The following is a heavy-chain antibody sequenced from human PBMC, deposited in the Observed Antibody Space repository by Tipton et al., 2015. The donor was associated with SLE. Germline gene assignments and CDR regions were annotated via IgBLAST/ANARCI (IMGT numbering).Heavy chain of an antibody. CDR2: IKSKTDGGTT. Sequence: SLRLSCAASGLTLSNAWMSWVRQAPGKGLEWVGRIKSKTDGGTTDYTAPVKGRFTITRDDSKNTLYLQMNSLKTEDTAVYYCTTEEGRYFDLWGRGTLVTVSS. CDR1: GLTLSNAW. V-gene: IGHV3-15*01. J-gene: IGHJ2*01. CDR3: TTEEGRYFDL.